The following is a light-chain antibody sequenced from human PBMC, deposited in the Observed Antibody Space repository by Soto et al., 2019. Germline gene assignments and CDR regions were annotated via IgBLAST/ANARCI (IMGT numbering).Light chain of an antibody. J-gene: IGKJ1*01. Sequence: AIQLNQSPSSLSASVGYRFTITCRASQDIAIYLAWYQQKPGEAPKLLIYAVSTLYGGVPSRFSGSGSGTDFALTISSLQPEDSATYYCLQDYNYPRTFGQGTKVDIK. CDR1: QDIAIY. CDR3: LQDYNYPRT. CDR2: AVS. V-gene: IGKV1-6*01.